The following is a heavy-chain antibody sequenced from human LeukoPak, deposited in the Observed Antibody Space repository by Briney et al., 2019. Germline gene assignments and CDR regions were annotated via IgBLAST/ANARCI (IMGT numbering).Heavy chain of an antibody. D-gene: IGHD5-24*01. CDR2: IYYSGST. CDR1: GGSISSYY. V-gene: IGHV4-59*08. Sequence: SETLSLTCIASGGSISSYYWSWIRQPPGKGLEWIGYIYYSGSTNYDPSLKSRVTISVDTSKNQFSLKLSSVAAADTAVYYCARGRRDGYNLKYFDYWGQGTLVTVSS. CDR3: ARGRRDGYNLKYFDY. J-gene: IGHJ4*02.